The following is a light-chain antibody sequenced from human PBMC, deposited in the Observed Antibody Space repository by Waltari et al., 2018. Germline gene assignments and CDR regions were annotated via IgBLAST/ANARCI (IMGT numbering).Light chain of an antibody. V-gene: IGLV1-44*01. Sequence: QSVLTPPPSAPGTPGPRATIPCPGISSNIGSNTVNWNQPLPGTAPKLLLYSNNQPPSGVPDRFSGSTSSTSDSLAITGLRSEDEADYDCAAWDDSRNGWVFGGGTKLTVL. CDR1: SSNIGSNT. J-gene: IGLJ3*02. CDR2: SNN. CDR3: AAWDDSRNGWV.